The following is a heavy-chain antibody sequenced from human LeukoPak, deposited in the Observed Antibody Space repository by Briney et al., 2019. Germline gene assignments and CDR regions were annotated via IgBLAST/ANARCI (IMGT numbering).Heavy chain of an antibody. Sequence: GGSLRLSCAASGFSFGSYAMSWVRQAPGKGLEWVASISDSGRSTSFADSVRGRFTISRDNSKNTLYLQMNSLRPEDTAVYYCAKSFRPVDSNSWYLHFEHWGQGTLVTVSP. V-gene: IGHV3-23*01. CDR1: GFSFGSYA. CDR3: AKSFRPVDSNSWYLHFEH. D-gene: IGHD6-13*01. CDR2: ISDSGRST. J-gene: IGHJ4*02.